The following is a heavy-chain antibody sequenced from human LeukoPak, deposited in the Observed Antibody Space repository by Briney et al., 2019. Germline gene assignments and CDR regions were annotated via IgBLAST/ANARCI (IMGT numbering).Heavy chain of an antibody. Sequence: GGSLRLSCAASGFTFSSYAMHWVRQAPGKGLEWVAVISYDGSNKYYADSVKGRFTISRDNSKNTLYLQMNSLRAEDTAVYYCARDRYYYGSGSWDAFDIWGQGTMVTVSS. D-gene: IGHD3-10*01. V-gene: IGHV3-30-3*01. CDR3: ARDRYYYGSGSWDAFDI. CDR1: GFTFSSYA. CDR2: ISYDGSNK. J-gene: IGHJ3*02.